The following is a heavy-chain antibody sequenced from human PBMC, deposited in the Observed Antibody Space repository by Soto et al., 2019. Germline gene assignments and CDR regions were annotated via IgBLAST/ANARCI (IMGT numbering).Heavy chain of an antibody. V-gene: IGHV3-48*01. CDR1: GFTFSSYS. CDR3: ARGTTPTYYYFYMDV. CDR2: ISSSSSTI. J-gene: IGHJ6*03. Sequence: GGSLRLSCAASGFTFSSYSMNWVRQAPGKGLEWVSYISSSSSTIYYADSVKGRFTISRDSAKNSLYLQMNSLRAEDTAVYYCARGTTPTYYYFYMDVWGKGTTVTVSS. D-gene: IGHD4-17*01.